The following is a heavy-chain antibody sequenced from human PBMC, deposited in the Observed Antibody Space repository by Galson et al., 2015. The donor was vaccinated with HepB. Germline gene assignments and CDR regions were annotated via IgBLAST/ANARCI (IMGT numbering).Heavy chain of an antibody. V-gene: IGHV1-2*06. CDR3: AREWFGELLPDY. CDR2: INPNSGGT. D-gene: IGHD3-10*01. CDR1: GYTFTGYY. Sequence: SVKVSCKASGYTFTGYYMHWVRQAPGQGLEWMGRINPNSGGTNNAQKFQGRVTMTRDTSISTAYMELSRLRSDDTAVYYCAREWFGELLPDYWGQGTLVTVSS. J-gene: IGHJ4*02.